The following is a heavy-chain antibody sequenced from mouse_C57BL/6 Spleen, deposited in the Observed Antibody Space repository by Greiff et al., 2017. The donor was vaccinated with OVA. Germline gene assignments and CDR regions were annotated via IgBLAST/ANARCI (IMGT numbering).Heavy chain of an antibody. CDR1: GYTFTSYW. CDR2: IDPSDSYT. Sequence: QVQLQQPGAELVKPGASVKLSCKASGYTFTSYWMQWVKQRPGQGLEWIGEIDPSDSYTNYNQKFKGKATLTVDTSSSTAYMQLSSLTSEDSAVYYCARNSYFDVWGTGTTVTVSS. V-gene: IGHV1-50*01. CDR3: ARNSYFDV. J-gene: IGHJ1*03.